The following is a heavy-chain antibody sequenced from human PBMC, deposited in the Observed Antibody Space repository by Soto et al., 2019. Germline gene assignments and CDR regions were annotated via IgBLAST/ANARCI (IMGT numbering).Heavy chain of an antibody. CDR1: GGSISSGDYY. V-gene: IGHV4-30-4*01. D-gene: IGHD3-16*01. CDR3: ARELWGISRNWFDP. CDR2: IYYSGST. J-gene: IGHJ5*02. Sequence: PSETLSLTCTVSGGSISSGDYYWSWIRQPPGKGLEWIGYIYYSGSTYYNPSLKSRVTISVDTSKNQFSLKLSSVTAADTAVYYCARELWGISRNWFDPWGQGTLVTVSS.